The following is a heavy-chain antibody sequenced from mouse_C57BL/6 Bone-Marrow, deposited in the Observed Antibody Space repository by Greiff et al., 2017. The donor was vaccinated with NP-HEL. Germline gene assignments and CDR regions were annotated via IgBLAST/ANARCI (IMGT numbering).Heavy chain of an antibody. Sequence: EVKLVESGGGLVKPGGSLKLSCAASGFTFSSYTMSWVRPTPEKRLEWVATISGGGGNTYYPDSVKGRFTISRDNAKNTLYLQISSLRSEDTALYYCARISHDFDYWGQGTTLTVSS. CDR1: GFTFSSYT. J-gene: IGHJ2*01. CDR2: ISGGGGNT. V-gene: IGHV5-9*01. CDR3: ARISHDFDY.